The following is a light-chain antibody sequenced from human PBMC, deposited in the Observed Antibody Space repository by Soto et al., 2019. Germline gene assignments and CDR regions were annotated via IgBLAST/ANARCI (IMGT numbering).Light chain of an antibody. CDR1: QSISTW. CDR3: QQYNSPIT. V-gene: IGKV1-5*01. CDR2: DAS. Sequence: EIKMNHSLSTLSASVWDRVIMTFRASQSISTWLAWYQQKPGKAPKLLIYDASSLESGVPSRFSGSGSGTEFTLTISSLQPDDFATYYCQQYNSPITFGQGTRLEIK. J-gene: IGKJ5*01.